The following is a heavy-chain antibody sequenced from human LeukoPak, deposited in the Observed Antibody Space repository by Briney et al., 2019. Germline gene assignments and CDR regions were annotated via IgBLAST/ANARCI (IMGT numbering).Heavy chain of an antibody. J-gene: IGHJ5*02. CDR1: GGSFSGYY. Sequence: SETLSLTCAVYGGSFSGYYWSWLRQPPGKGLEWIGEINHSGSTNYNPSLQSRVTISVDTSKNQFSLKLSSVTAADTAVYYCATCIAVAGTGWFDPWGQGTLVTVSS. CDR2: INHSGST. V-gene: IGHV4-34*01. D-gene: IGHD6-19*01. CDR3: ATCIAVAGTGWFDP.